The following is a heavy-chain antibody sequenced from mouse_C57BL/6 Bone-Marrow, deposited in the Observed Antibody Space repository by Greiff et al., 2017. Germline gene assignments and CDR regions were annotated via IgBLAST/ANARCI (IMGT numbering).Heavy chain of an antibody. Sequence: VQLQQSGPELVKPGASVKISCKASGYSFTGYYMNWVKQSPEKSLEWIGEINPSTGGTTYNQKFKAKATLTVDKSSSTAYMQLKSLTSEDSAVXYYARGRFAYWGQGTLVTVSA. CDR3: ARGRFAY. J-gene: IGHJ3*01. CDR1: GYSFTGYY. V-gene: IGHV1-42*01. CDR2: INPSTGGT.